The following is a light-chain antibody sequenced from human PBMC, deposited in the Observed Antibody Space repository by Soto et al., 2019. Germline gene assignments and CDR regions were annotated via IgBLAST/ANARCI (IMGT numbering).Light chain of an antibody. J-gene: IGKJ3*01. CDR1: QSVSSY. CDR2: GAS. Sequence: EIVMTQSPATLSVSPGERVTLSCRASQSVSSYLAWYQQKPGQPPRLLIYGASTRATGIPARFSGSGSGTEFTLTVTSLQSEDFAIYYCHQYNTWPFFTFGPGTRVDI. CDR3: HQYNTWPFFT. V-gene: IGKV3-15*01.